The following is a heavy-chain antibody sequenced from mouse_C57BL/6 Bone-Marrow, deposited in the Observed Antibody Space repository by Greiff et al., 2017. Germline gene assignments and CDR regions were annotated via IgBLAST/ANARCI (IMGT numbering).Heavy chain of an antibody. CDR1: GYTFTDYA. Sequence: QVQLKQSGPELVRPGVSVKISCKGSGYTFTDYAMHWVKQSHAKSLEWIGVISPYYGDASYKKKFKDKATMTVDKSSSTAYMELARLTSENSAVYYCARCPYYYGSSWFAYWGQGTLVTVSA. D-gene: IGHD1-1*01. V-gene: IGHV1-67*01. CDR2: ISPYYGDA. CDR3: ARCPYYYGSSWFAY. J-gene: IGHJ3*01.